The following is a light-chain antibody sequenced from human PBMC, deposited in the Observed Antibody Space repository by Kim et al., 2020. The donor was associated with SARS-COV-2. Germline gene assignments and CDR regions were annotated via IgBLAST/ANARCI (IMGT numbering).Light chain of an antibody. V-gene: IGLV2-14*01. CDR1: STDVGGYNY. Sequence: QSVLTQPASVSGSPGQSITISCTVTSTDVGGYNYVSWYQQYPDKAPKLMIYDVSKRPSGVSNRFSGSKSGNTASLSISGLQAEDEGDYYCSSYTSSDTWVFGGGTQLTVL. CDR3: SSYTSSDTWV. J-gene: IGLJ3*02. CDR2: DVS.